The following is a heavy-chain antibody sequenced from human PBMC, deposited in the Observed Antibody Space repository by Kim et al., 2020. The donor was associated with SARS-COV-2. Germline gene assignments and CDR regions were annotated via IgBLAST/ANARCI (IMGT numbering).Heavy chain of an antibody. CDR1: GYTFTGYY. Sequence: ASVKVSCKASGYTFTGYYMHWVRQAPGQGLEWMGWINPNSGGTNYAQKFQGRVTMTRDTSISTAYMELSRLRSDDTAVYYCARTSGIANWFDPWGQGTLVTVSS. CDR3: ARTSGIANWFDP. J-gene: IGHJ5*02. CDR2: INPNSGGT. D-gene: IGHD1-20*01. V-gene: IGHV1-2*02.